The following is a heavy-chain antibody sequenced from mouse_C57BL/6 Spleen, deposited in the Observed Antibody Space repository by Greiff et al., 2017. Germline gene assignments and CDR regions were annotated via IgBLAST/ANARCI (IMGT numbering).Heavy chain of an antibody. CDR2: IYPGDGDT. CDR3: ARNSYYRKGDYFDY. V-gene: IGHV1-80*01. D-gene: IGHD2-14*01. J-gene: IGHJ2*01. Sequence: VQLQQSGAELVKPGASVKISCKASGYAFSSYWMNWVKQRPGKGLEWIGQIYPGDGDTNYNGKFKGKAPLTADKSSSTAYLQLRSLTSEDSAVYFCARNSYYRKGDYFDYWGQGTTLTVSS. CDR1: GYAFSSYW.